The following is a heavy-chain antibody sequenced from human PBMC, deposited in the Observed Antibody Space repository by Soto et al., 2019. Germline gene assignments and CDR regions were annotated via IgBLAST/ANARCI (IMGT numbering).Heavy chain of an antibody. D-gene: IGHD3-22*01. J-gene: IGHJ4*02. CDR3: ARITPGGYLFDY. Sequence: SRLTREQPTQALGQSLTFGGCPRIKSGMRVSWIRQPPGKALEWLARIDWDDDKFYSTSLKTRLTIPKDTSKNQVVLTMTNMDPVDTATSYCARITPGGYLFDYWGEGTFVTVSS. CDR1: GCPRIKSGMR. V-gene: IGHV2-70*04. CDR2: IDWDDDK.